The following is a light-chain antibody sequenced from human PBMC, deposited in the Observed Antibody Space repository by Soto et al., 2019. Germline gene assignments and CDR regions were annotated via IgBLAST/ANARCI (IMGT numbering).Light chain of an antibody. CDR2: EVS. CDR3: SSYTSSSTLRV. CDR1: SSDVGGYNY. Sequence: QSVLTQPASVSGSPGQSITISCTGTSSDVGGYNYVSWYQQHPGKAPKLMIYEVSNRPSGVSHRFSGSKSGNTASLTISGLQAEDEADYYCSSYTSSSTLRVFGGGTKLTVL. V-gene: IGLV2-14*01. J-gene: IGLJ2*01.